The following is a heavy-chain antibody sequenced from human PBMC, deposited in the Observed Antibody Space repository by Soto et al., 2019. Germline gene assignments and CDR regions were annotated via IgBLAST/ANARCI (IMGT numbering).Heavy chain of an antibody. CDR1: GYTFTRYA. D-gene: IGHD1-1*01. CDR3: AGDTNWNDNYCHFGMDV. V-gene: IGHV1-3*01. CDR2: INAVYGTT. Sequence: ASVKVSCKASGYTFTRYAMHWVRQAPGQRLEWMGGINAVYGTTKYAQKFQGRVTITADESTSTAYMELSSLRSEDTAVYYCAGDTNWNDNYCHFGMDVWGQGTTVTVSS. J-gene: IGHJ6*02.